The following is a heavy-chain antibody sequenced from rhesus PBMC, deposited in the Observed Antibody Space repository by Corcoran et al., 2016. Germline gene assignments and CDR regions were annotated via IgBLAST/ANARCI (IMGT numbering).Heavy chain of an antibody. Sequence: QVQLQESGPGLVKPSETLSLTCVASGASISYYYWSWLRQFPGQGLEGIVRLHGSGGDTDYSPALKSRVTISLDTSKNHLSLKLTSVTAADTAVYFCAKMVSSWNNPAFDFWGQGLRVTVSS. D-gene: IGHD1-20*01. CDR2: LHGSGGDT. V-gene: IGHV4S2*01. J-gene: IGHJ3*01. CDR3: AKMVSSWNNPAFDF. CDR1: GASISYYY.